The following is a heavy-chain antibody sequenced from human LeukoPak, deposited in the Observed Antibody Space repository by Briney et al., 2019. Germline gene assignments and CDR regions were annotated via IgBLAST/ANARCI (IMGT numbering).Heavy chain of an antibody. Sequence: SQTLSLTCAISGDSVSTNSAGWNWIRQSPSSGLEWLGRTYYSSKWSNDYAVSVKSRITITPDTSKNQFSLHLSSVTPDDTAVYYCARGWLTTYFDPWGQGILVTVS. CDR2: TYYSSKWSN. J-gene: IGHJ4*02. D-gene: IGHD4-11*01. CDR3: ARGWLTTYFDP. CDR1: GDSVSTNSAG. V-gene: IGHV6-1*01.